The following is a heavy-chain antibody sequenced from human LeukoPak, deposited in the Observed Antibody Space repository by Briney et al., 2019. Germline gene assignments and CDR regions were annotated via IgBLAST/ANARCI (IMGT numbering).Heavy chain of an antibody. D-gene: IGHD1-26*01. CDR1: GFTFSDYY. CDR3: ARVETKGGFSGSYVDY. V-gene: IGHV3-11*04. CDR2: ISSSSSTI. J-gene: IGHJ4*02. Sequence: GGSLRLSCAASGFTFSDYYMSWIRQAPGKGLEWVSYISSSSSTIYYADSVKGRFTISRDNAKNSLYLQMNSLRAEDTAVYYCARVETKGGFSGSYVDYWGQGTLVTVSS.